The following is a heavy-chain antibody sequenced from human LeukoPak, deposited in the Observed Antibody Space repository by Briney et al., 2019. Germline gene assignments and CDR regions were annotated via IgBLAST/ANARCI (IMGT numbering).Heavy chain of an antibody. V-gene: IGHV4-59*12. Sequence: SETLSLTCTVSGASMSSFYWTWIRQPSGKGLEWIGNIFNSGTTNYNPSLKSRVTISVDTSKNQFSLKLTSVTAADTAVYYCASFEFGYYYDSSGYSLRYYFDYWGQGTLVTVSS. J-gene: IGHJ4*02. CDR3: ASFEFGYYYDSSGYSLRYYFDY. CDR1: GASMSSFY. CDR2: IFNSGTT. D-gene: IGHD3-22*01.